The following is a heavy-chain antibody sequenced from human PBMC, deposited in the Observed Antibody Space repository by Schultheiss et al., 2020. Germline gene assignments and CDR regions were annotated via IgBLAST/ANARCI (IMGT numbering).Heavy chain of an antibody. CDR3: ARGSNYDILTGYYHFDY. CDR1: GGSISSYY. Sequence: PSLTCTVSGGSISSYYWSWIRQPPGKGLEWIGYIYYSGSTNYNPSLKSRVTISVDTSKNQFSLKLSSVTAADTAVYYCARGSNYDILTGYYHFDYWGQGTLVTVSS. D-gene: IGHD3-9*01. CDR2: IYYSGST. V-gene: IGHV4-59*01. J-gene: IGHJ4*02.